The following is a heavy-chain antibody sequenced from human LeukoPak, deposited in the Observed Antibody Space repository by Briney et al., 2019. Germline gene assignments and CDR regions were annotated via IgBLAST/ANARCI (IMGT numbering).Heavy chain of an antibody. CDR1: GFTFSSYA. CDR2: ISGSGGTT. J-gene: IGHJ4*02. CDR3: AKGGGSGGSCYMGCYFDY. D-gene: IGHD2-15*01. Sequence: GGSLRLSCAASGFTFSSYAMSWVRQAPGKGLEWVSAISGSGGTTYNADSAKGRFTISRDNSKNTLDLQMNSLRAEDTAVYYCAKGGGSGGSCYMGCYFDYWGQGTLVTVSS. V-gene: IGHV3-23*01.